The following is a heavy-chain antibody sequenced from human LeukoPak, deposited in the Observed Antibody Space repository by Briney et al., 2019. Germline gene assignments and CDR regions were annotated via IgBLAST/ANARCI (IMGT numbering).Heavy chain of an antibody. Sequence: SETLSLTCTVSGGSISSSNHYWGWIRQPPGKGLEWIGSIYYSGSTYYNPSLKSRVTISVDTSKNQFSLKLSSVTAADTAVYYCARTITMVRGVIITVDYWGQGTLVTVSS. CDR2: IYYSGST. J-gene: IGHJ4*02. CDR1: GGSISSSNHY. V-gene: IGHV4-39*01. D-gene: IGHD3-10*01. CDR3: ARTITMVRGVIITVDY.